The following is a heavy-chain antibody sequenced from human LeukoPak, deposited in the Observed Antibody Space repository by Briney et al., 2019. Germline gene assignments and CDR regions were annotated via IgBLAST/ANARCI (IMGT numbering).Heavy chain of an antibody. J-gene: IGHJ3*02. CDR3: FTVTTGVPNDFDI. CDR1: GFTFTSSA. Sequence: SVMVSCKASGFTFTSSAMQWVRQARGQRLEWIGWIVVGRVNTNYAQKFQERVTITRDMSTSTAYMELSSLRSEDTAVYYCFTVTTGVPNDFDIWGQGTMVTVSS. D-gene: IGHD4-17*01. V-gene: IGHV1-58*02. CDR2: IVVGRVNT.